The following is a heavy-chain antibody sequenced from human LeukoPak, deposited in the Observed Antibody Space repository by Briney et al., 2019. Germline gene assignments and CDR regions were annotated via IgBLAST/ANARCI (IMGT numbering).Heavy chain of an antibody. J-gene: IGHJ5*02. CDR2: ISYDGSNK. CDR3: ATEVHGWFDP. Sequence: GRSLRLSCAASGFTFSSYAMHWVRQAPGKGLEWVAVISYDGSNKYYADSVKGRFTISRGNSKNTLYLQMNSLRAEDTAVYYCATEVHGWFDPWGQGTPVTVSS. CDR1: GFTFSSYA. V-gene: IGHV3-30*01.